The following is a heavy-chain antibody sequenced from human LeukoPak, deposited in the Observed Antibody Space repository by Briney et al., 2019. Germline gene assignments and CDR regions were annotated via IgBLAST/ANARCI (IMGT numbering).Heavy chain of an antibody. CDR2: ISSSSSYI. J-gene: IGHJ3*02. CDR3: ARMGNQREWLLSFGI. D-gene: IGHD3-3*01. CDR1: GFTFSSYS. Sequence: GGSLRLSCAASGFTFSSYSMNWVRQAPGKGLEWVSSISSSSSYIYYADSVKGRFTISRDNAKNSLYLQMNSLRAEDTAVYYCARMGNQREWLLSFGIWGQGTTVTVSS. V-gene: IGHV3-21*01.